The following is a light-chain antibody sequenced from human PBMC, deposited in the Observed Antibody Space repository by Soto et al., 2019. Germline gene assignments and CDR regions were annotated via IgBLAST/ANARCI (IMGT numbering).Light chain of an antibody. CDR3: QHYITYPYT. CDR1: QNITDW. J-gene: IGKJ5*01. V-gene: IGKV1-5*03. CDR2: KAS. Sequence: DIQMTQSPSTLSASVGDRVTITCRASQNITDWLDWYQQKPGKAPKLLIYKASSLESGVPSRFSGGGSGTEFTLTISSLQPDDFASYYCQHYITYPYTFGQGTRLEIK.